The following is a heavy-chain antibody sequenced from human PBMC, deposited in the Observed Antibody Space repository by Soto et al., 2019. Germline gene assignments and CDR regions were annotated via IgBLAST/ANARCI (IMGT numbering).Heavy chain of an antibody. CDR3: ANPITYYYDSSGYYY. CDR1: GFTFSSYA. Sequence: GGSLRLSCAASGFTFSSYAMSWVRQAPGKGLEWVSAISGSGGSTYYADSVKGRFTISRDNSKNTLYLQMNSLRAEDTAVYYCANPITYYYDSSGYYYWGQGTLVTVSS. J-gene: IGHJ4*02. CDR2: ISGSGGST. V-gene: IGHV3-23*01. D-gene: IGHD3-22*01.